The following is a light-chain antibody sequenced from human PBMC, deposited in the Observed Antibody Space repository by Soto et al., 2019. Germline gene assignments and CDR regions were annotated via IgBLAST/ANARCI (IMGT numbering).Light chain of an antibody. CDR2: DVS. V-gene: IGLV2-14*01. J-gene: IGLJ2*01. CDR3: SSYTSSSDVV. CDR1: SSDVGGYNY. Sequence: QSALTQPASVSGSPGQSITISCTGTSSDVGGYNYVPWYQQHPGKAPKLMIYDVSTRPSGVSNRFSGSKSGNTASLTISGLQAEDEADYYCSSYTSSSDVVFGGGTKLTVL.